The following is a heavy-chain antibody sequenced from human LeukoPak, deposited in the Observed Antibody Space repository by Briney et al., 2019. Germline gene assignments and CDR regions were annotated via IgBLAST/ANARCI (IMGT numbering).Heavy chain of an antibody. CDR1: GFTFSNAW. D-gene: IGHD1-26*01. V-gene: IGHV3-23*01. Sequence: PGGSLRLSCAASGFTFSNAWMSWVRQAPGKGLEWVSAISGSGGSTYYADSVKGRFTISRDNSKNTLYLQMNSLRAEDTAVYYCAKVARKWELSDYFDYWGQGTLVTVSS. CDR2: ISGSGGST. J-gene: IGHJ4*02. CDR3: AKVARKWELSDYFDY.